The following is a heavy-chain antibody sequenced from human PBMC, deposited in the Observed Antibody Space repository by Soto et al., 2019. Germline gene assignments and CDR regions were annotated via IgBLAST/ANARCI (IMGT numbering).Heavy chain of an antibody. CDR2: IYPGDSDT. CDR3: ARQSAVDI. J-gene: IGHJ3*02. V-gene: IGHV5-51*01. CDR1: GYRXTTDW. Sequence: VASLKICSKGSGYRXTTDWIAWLRQMPRKGLEWMGIIYPGDSDTRYSPSFQGQVTISVDKSISTAYLQWSSLKASDTGMYYCARQSAVDIWGQGTIVT.